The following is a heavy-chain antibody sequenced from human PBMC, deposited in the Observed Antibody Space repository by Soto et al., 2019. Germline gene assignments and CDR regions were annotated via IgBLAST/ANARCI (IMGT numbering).Heavy chain of an antibody. CDR3: TARGEYDYVNYYGMDV. D-gene: IGHD3-16*01. Sequence: GGSLRLSCAASGFTFSGSAMHWVRQSSGKGLEWVGRIRSKANSYATAYAASVKGRFTISRDDSKNTAYLQMNSLKTEDTAVYYCTARGEYDYVNYYGMDVGGQGTTVT. J-gene: IGHJ6*02. CDR2: IRSKANSYAT. CDR1: GFTFSGSA. V-gene: IGHV3-73*01.